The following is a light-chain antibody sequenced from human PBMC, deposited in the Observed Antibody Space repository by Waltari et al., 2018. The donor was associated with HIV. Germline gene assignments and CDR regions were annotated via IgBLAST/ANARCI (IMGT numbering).Light chain of an antibody. CDR2: DTP. CDR1: DGTVTINHY. Sequence: VAVNQAPSVTAPPGATTIPSCGYSDGTVTINHYAYWYQQKPGQAPTTLIYDTPKVRSWARAGGSGLRNGGKVALTRAGALAEDEAHYYCLRCRGGTRIFGGGTMVTV. J-gene: IGLJ2*01. CDR3: LRCRGGTRI. V-gene: IGLV7-46*01.